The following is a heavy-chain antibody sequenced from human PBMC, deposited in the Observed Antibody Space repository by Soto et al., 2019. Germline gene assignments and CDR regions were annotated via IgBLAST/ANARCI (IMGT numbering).Heavy chain of an antibody. Sequence: EVQLLESGGGLVQPGGSLRLSCAASGFTFSSYAISWVRQAPGRGLEGVSAISGSGGSTYYADSVKGRFTISRDNSKNTLYLQMNSLRAEDTAVYYCAKDIGSADKDYWGQGTLVTVSS. D-gene: IGHD1-26*01. J-gene: IGHJ4*02. V-gene: IGHV3-23*01. CDR3: AKDIGSADKDY. CDR2: ISGSGGST. CDR1: GFTFSSYA.